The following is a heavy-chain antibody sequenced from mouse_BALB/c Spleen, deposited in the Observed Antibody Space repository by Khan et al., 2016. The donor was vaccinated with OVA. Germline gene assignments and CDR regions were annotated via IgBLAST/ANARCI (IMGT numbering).Heavy chain of an antibody. D-gene: IGHD2-3*01. J-gene: IGHJ4*01. V-gene: IGHV2-6*02. CDR1: GFSLTSYG. CDR3: ARWFDGYSSLYAMDY. CDR2: IWSGGNT. Sequence: VQLQESGPGLVAPSQSLSITCTVSGFSLTSYGVHWVRQPPGKGLEWLVVIWSGGNTNYNSVLKSRLSISKDNSKSQVFLKMNSLQTDDTAIYYCARWFDGYSSLYAMDYWGQGTSVTVSS.